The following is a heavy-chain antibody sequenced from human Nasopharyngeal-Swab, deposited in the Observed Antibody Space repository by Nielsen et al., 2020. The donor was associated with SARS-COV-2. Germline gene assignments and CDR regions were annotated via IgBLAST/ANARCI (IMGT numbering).Heavy chain of an antibody. Sequence: VRQMPGKGLEWVSAISGSGGSTYYADSVKGRFTISRDNSKNTLYLQMNSLRAEDTAVYYCAKAEGSNNYYYYGMDVWGQGTTVTVSS. J-gene: IGHJ6*02. CDR2: ISGSGGST. V-gene: IGHV3-23*01. CDR3: AKAEGSNNYYYYGMDV. D-gene: IGHD6-13*01.